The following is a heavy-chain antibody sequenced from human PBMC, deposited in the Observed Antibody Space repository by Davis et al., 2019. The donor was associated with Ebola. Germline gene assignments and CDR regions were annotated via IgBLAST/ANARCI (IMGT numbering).Heavy chain of an antibody. J-gene: IGHJ5*02. CDR1: GDSVPSNSAA. Sequence: SETLSLTCAISGDSVPSNSAAWNWIWQSPSRGLEWLGRTYYRSKWYNDYAVSVKSRITINPDTSKNQFSLQLNSVTPEDTAVYYCARSWNYGANWFDPWGQGTLVTVSS. CDR2: TYYRSKWYN. D-gene: IGHD1-7*01. CDR3: ARSWNYGANWFDP. V-gene: IGHV6-1*01.